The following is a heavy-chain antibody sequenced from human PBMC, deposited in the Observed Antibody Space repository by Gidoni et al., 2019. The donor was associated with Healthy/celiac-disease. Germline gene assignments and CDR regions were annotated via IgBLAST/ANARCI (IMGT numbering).Heavy chain of an antibody. CDR2: IYYSGST. CDR1: GGSISISSYY. V-gene: IGHV4-39*01. Sequence: QLQLQESCPGLVKPSGTLSLTCTVSGGSISISSYYWGWIRQPPGKGLEWIGSIYYSGSTYYNPSLKSRVTISVDTSKNQFSLKLSSVTAADTAVYYCARHRAAAVDYWGQGTLVTVSS. J-gene: IGHJ4*02. D-gene: IGHD6-13*01. CDR3: ARHRAAAVDY.